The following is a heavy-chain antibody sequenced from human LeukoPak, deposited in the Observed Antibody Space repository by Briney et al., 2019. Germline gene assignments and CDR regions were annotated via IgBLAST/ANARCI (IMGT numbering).Heavy chain of an antibody. D-gene: IGHD3-3*01. J-gene: IGHJ5*02. CDR2: INHSGST. Sequence: SETLFLTCAVYGGSFSGYYWSWIRQPPGKGLEWIGEINHSGSTNYNPSLKSRVTISVDTSKNQFSLKLSSVTAADTAVYYCARSYYDFWSGYLTDPWGQGTLVTVSS. CDR3: ARSYYDFWSGYLTDP. CDR1: GGSFSGYY. V-gene: IGHV4-34*01.